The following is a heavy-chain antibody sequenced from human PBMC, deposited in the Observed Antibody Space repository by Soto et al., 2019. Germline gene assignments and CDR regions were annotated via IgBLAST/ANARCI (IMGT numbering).Heavy chain of an antibody. V-gene: IGHV4-30-4*01. CDR1: GGSISSGDYY. CDR3: ARDRMIGVGEYFDY. CDR2: IYYSGST. J-gene: IGHJ4*02. D-gene: IGHD3-10*01. Sequence: PSETLSLTCTVSGGSISSGDYYWSWIRQPPGKGLEWIGYIYYSGSTYYNPSLKSRVTISVDTSKNQFSLKLSSVTAADTAVYYCARDRMIGVGEYFDYWGQGTMVTVYS.